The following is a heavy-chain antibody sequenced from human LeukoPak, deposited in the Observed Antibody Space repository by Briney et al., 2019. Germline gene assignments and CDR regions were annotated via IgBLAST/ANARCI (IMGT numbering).Heavy chain of an antibody. Sequence: SETLSLTCTVSGYSISSGYYWGWIRQPPGKGLEWIGSIYHSGSTYYNPSPKRRVTISVDTSKNQFSLKLSSVTAADTAVYYCAREQGYYYDSSGYNWFDPWGQGTLVTVSS. CDR3: AREQGYYYDSSGYNWFDP. D-gene: IGHD3-22*01. CDR1: GYSISSGYY. J-gene: IGHJ5*02. CDR2: IYHSGST. V-gene: IGHV4-38-2*02.